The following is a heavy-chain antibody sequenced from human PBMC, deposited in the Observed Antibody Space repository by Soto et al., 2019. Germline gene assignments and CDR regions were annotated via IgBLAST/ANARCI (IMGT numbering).Heavy chain of an antibody. CDR2: INAGNGNT. CDR3: ASNYDSSGYLAHFDY. J-gene: IGHJ4*02. CDR1: GYTFTSYG. D-gene: IGHD3-22*01. Sequence: GASVKVSCKASGYTFTSYGISWVRQAPGQRLEWMGWINAGNGNTKYSQKFQGRVTITRDTSASTAYMELSSLRSEDTAVYYCASNYDSSGYLAHFDYWGQGTLVTVSS. V-gene: IGHV1-3*01.